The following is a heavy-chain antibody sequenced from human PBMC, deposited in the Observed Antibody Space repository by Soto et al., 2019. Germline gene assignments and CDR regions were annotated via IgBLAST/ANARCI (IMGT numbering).Heavy chain of an antibody. D-gene: IGHD2-15*01. CDR1: GFTFTAYA. Sequence: GGSLRLSCPASGFTFTAYAMSWVRQAPGKGPEWISIISGRGDDTNYADSVKGRFTISRDNSKNTVYLQMNSLRAEDTAIYYCAKGSCSGGSCFRFDYWGQGTLVTVSS. CDR2: ISGRGDDT. J-gene: IGHJ4*02. CDR3: AKGSCSGGSCFRFDY. V-gene: IGHV3-23*01.